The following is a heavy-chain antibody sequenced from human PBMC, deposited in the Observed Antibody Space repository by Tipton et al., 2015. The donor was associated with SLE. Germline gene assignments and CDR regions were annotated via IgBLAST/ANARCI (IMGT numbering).Heavy chain of an antibody. CDR2: IYHSGST. D-gene: IGHD1-1*01. Sequence: TLSLTCAVSGYSISSGYYWGWIRQPPGKGLEWIGNIYHSGSTYYNPSLKSRVTISVDTSKNQFSLKLRSVTAADTAVYYCASGQNWFDLWGRGTLVTVSS. J-gene: IGHJ2*01. V-gene: IGHV4-38-2*01. CDR3: ASGQNWFDL. CDR1: GYSISSGYY.